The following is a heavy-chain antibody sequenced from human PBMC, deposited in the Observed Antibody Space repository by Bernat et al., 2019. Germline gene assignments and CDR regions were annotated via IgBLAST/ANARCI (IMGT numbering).Heavy chain of an antibody. V-gene: IGHV3-30-3*01. J-gene: IGHJ4*02. CDR1: GFTFSSYA. CDR3: AREWGDIVVVVAATHFDY. D-gene: IGHD2-15*01. CDR2: ISYDGSNK. Sequence: QVQLVESGGGVVQPGRSLRLSCAASGFTFSSYAMHWVRQAPGKGLEWVAVISYDGSNKYYADSVKGRFTISRDNSKNTLYLQMNSLRAEDTAVYYCAREWGDIVVVVAATHFDYWGQGTLVTVSS.